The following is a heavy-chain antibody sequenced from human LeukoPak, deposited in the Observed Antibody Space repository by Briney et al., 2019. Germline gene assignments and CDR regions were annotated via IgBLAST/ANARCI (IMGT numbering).Heavy chain of an antibody. D-gene: IGHD3-3*01. Sequence: SETLSLTCAVSGGSISSSNWWSWVRQPPGKGLEWIGYIYYSGSTNYNPSLKSRVTISVDTSKNQFSLKLSSVTAADTAVYYCARAPLTYYDFWSGYYTPYYFDYWGQGTLVTVSS. CDR2: IYYSGST. CDR3: ARAPLTYYDFWSGYYTPYYFDY. CDR1: GGSISSSNW. V-gene: IGHV4-4*02. J-gene: IGHJ4*02.